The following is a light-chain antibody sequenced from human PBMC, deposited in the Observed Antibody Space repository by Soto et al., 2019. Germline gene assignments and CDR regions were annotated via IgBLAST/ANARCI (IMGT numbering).Light chain of an antibody. CDR2: DVS. CDR1: SSDVGGYNY. J-gene: IGLJ1*01. V-gene: IGLV2-14*01. CDR3: SSYISSSTLYV. Sequence: QSALTQPASVSGSPGQSITISCTGTSSDVGGYNYVSWYQQHPGKAPKLMIYDVSNRPSGVSNRFSGSKSGNTASLTISGLQAEDEADYYCSSYISSSTLYVFETGTKLTVL.